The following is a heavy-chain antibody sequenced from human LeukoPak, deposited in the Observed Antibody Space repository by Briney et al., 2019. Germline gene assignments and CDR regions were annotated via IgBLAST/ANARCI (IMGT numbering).Heavy chain of an antibody. D-gene: IGHD2-2*02. CDR3: ARGKTGVVPAAIAYYMDV. CDR1: GGSFSGYY. CDR2: INHSGST. J-gene: IGHJ6*03. Sequence: SETLSLTCAVYGGSFSGYYWSWIRKPPGKGLEWIGEINHSGSTNYNPSLKSRVTISVDTSKNQFSLKLSSVTAADTAVYYCARGKTGVVPAAIAYYMDVWGKGTTVTVSS. V-gene: IGHV4-34*01.